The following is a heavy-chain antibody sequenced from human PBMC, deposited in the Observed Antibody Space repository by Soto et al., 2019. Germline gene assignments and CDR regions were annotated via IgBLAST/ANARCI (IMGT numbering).Heavy chain of an antibody. CDR1: GFTFSSYS. V-gene: IGHV3-21*01. CDR2: ISSSSSYI. J-gene: IGHJ4*02. D-gene: IGHD6-13*01. Sequence: PGGSLRLSCTASGFTFSSYSMNWVRQAPGKGLEWVLSISSSSSYIYYADSVKGRFTISRDNAKNSLYLQMNSLRAEDTAVYYCARVLIAAAGTAVDYWGQGTLVTVSS. CDR3: ARVLIAAAGTAVDY.